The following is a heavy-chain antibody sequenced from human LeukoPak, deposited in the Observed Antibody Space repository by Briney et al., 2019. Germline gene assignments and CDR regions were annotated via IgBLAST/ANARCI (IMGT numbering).Heavy chain of an antibody. V-gene: IGHV1-2*02. CDR2: INPNSGGT. D-gene: IGHD6-6*01. J-gene: IGHJ4*02. CDR1: GYTFTGYY. Sequence: ASVKVSCKASGYTFTGYYMHWVRQAPGQGFEWMGWINPNSGGTNYAQKFQGRVTMTRDTSISTAYMELSRLRSDDTAVYYCARGNIAARYKFPFFDYWGQGTLVTVSS. CDR3: ARGNIAARYKFPFFDY.